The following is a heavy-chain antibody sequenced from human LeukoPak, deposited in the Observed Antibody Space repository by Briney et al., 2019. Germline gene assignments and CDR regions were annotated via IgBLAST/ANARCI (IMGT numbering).Heavy chain of an antibody. Sequence: GGSLRLSCAASGFTFSSYWMSWVRQAPGKGLEWVAYIKKTGSETYYVDSVKGRFTITRDNTRNSLFLQMYSLRAEDTAVYFCAREDGYCSGGNCYSYFDSWGQGTLVTVSS. J-gene: IGHJ4*02. CDR1: GFTFSSYW. CDR2: IKKTGSET. D-gene: IGHD2-15*01. CDR3: AREDGYCSGGNCYSYFDS. V-gene: IGHV3-7*01.